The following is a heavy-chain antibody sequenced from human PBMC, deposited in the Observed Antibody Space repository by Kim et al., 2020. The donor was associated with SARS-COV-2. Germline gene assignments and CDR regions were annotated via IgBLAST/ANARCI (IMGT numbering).Heavy chain of an antibody. J-gene: IGHJ6*02. CDR1: GFTFSTCA. CDR2: ISYDGSNK. CDR3: ARDPWSSLRGVTYSYYGMDV. Sequence: GGSLRLSCAASGFTFSTCAIHWVRQAPGKGLEWVAVISYDGSNKNYADSVKGRFTISRDNSKNTLYLQMNSLRAEDTALYYCARDPWSSLRGVTYSYYGMDVWGQGTTVTVSS. D-gene: IGHD3-10*01. V-gene: IGHV3-30-3*01.